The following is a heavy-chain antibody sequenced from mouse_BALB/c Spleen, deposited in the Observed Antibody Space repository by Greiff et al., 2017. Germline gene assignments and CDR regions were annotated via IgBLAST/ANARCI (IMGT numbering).Heavy chain of an antibody. CDR3: AREGAMISYFDY. D-gene: IGHD2-4*01. Sequence: EVQGVESGGGLVQPGGSLKLSCAASGFTFSSYGMSWVRQTPDKRLELVATINSNGGSTHYPDSVKGRFTISRDNAKNTLYLQMSSLKSEDTAMYYCAREGAMISYFDYWGQGTTLTVSS. CDR1: GFTFSSYG. J-gene: IGHJ2*01. CDR2: INSNGGST. V-gene: IGHV5-6-3*01.